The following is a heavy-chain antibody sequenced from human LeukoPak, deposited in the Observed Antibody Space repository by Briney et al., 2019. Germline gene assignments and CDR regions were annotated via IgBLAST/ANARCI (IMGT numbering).Heavy chain of an antibody. J-gene: IGHJ3*02. D-gene: IGHD2/OR15-2a*01. CDR3: ASSMLDDAFDI. V-gene: IGHV1-8*02. CDR2: MNPNSGNT. Sequence: VASVKVSCKASGGTFSSYAISWVRQATGQGLEWMGWMNPNSGNTGYAQKFQGRVTMTRNTSISTAYMELSSLRSEDTAVYYCASSMLDDAFDIWGQGTMVTVSS. CDR1: GGTFSSYA.